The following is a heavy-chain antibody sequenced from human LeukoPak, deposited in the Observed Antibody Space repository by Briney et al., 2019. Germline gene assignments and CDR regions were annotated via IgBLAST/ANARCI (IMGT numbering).Heavy chain of an antibody. V-gene: IGHV4-30-4*01. CDR2: IYYSGST. D-gene: IGHD4-17*01. J-gene: IGHJ4*02. CDR1: GGSISSGDYY. CDR3: AREIKTTVPPYFDY. Sequence: SETLSLTCTVSGGSISSGDYYWSWIRQPPGKGLEWIGYIYYSGSTYYNPSLKSRVTISVDTSKNQFSLKLSSVTAADPAVYYCAREIKTTVPPYFDYWGQGTLVTVS.